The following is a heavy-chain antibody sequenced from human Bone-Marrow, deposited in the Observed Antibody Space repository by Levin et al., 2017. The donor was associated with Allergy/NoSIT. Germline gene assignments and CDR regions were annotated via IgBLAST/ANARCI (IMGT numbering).Heavy chain of an antibody. Sequence: ASVKVSCRASGGTFTSYTISWARQAPGQGLEWMGRVIPILDITTYAQNFQGRLTINADTSTATAYMELSSLRSDDTAMYYCARDTDWNDVIAMNIWGQGTMVTVSS. CDR3: ARDTDWNDVIAMNI. V-gene: IGHV1-69*04. D-gene: IGHD1-1*01. J-gene: IGHJ3*02. CDR1: GGTFTSYT. CDR2: VIPILDIT.